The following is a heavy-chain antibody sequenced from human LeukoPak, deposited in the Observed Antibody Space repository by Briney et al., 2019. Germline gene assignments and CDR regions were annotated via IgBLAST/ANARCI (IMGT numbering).Heavy chain of an antibody. CDR1: GGSISSGSYF. Sequence: SETLSLTCTVSGGSISSGSYFWSWIRQPAGKGLEWIGRIYTSGSTNYNPSLKSRVTISVDTSKNQFSLKLSSVTAADTAVYYCAREWLRHYDNWFGPWGQGTLVTVSS. CDR2: IYTSGST. D-gene: IGHD5-12*01. V-gene: IGHV4-61*02. CDR3: AREWLRHYDNWFGP. J-gene: IGHJ5*02.